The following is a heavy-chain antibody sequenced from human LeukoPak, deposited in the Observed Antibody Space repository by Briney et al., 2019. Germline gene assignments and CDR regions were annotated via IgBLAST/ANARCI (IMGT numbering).Heavy chain of an antibody. CDR2: ISGSGGST. Sequence: GGSLRLSCAASGFTFSNYAISWVRQAPGKGLEWVSGISGSGGSTYYADSVKGRFTISRDNSKNTLYLEMNSLRAEDTAVYYCASRAYYDSSGYYFYYFDYWGRGTLVTVSS. D-gene: IGHD3-22*01. V-gene: IGHV3-23*01. CDR1: GFTFSNYA. CDR3: ASRAYYDSSGYYFYYFDY. J-gene: IGHJ4*02.